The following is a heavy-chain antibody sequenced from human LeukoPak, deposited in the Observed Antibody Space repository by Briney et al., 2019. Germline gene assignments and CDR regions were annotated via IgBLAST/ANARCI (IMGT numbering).Heavy chain of an antibody. V-gene: IGHV3-23*01. J-gene: IGHJ4*02. CDR3: ARTGGSSFDLPLDY. D-gene: IGHD2-15*01. CDR1: GFTFSSSV. Sequence: GGTLRLSFAASGFTFSSSVMSWVRQAPGKGLEWVSSISGSGVSTYYADSVKGRFTISRDNSKNTLYLQMNSLRAEDTAVYYCARTGGSSFDLPLDYWGQGTLVTVSS. CDR2: ISGSGVST.